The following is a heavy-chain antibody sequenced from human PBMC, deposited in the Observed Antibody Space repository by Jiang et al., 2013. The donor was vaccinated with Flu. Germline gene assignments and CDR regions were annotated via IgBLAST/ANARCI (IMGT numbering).Heavy chain of an antibody. J-gene: IGHJ4*02. CDR3: ARGTLVAAARGLDY. Sequence: SISSYYWSWIRQPREGTGVDWVYLLQWEHQLQPSLKSRVTISLDTSKNQFSLKLSSVTAADTAVYYCARGTLVAAARGLDYWGQGTLVTVSS. CDR1: SISSYY. D-gene: IGHD1-26*01. CDR2: LLQWEH. V-gene: IGHV4-59*01.